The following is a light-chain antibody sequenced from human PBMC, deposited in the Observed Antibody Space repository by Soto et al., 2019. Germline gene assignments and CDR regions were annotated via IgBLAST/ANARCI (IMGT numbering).Light chain of an antibody. CDR3: QHRSNLRAT. CDR2: DAS. J-gene: IGKJ4*01. CDR1: QSVSSY. V-gene: IGKV3-11*01. Sequence: EIVLTQSPATLSLSPGERATLSCRASQSVSSYLAWYQQKPGQAPRLLIYDASNRATGIPARFSGSGSGTDFTLTISSLEPEDFAVYYRQHRSNLRATFGGGTKVDIK.